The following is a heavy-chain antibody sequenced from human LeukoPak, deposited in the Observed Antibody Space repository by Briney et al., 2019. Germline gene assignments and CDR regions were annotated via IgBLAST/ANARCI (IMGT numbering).Heavy chain of an antibody. CDR3: ATESNGYNYY. J-gene: IGHJ4*02. CDR1: GYTLSQLS. Sequence: GASVKVSCKVSGYTLSQLSMHWVRQAPGKGLEWMGGFDPEDGQTIYAQKFQGRVTMTEDTSTDTAYMEKRSMRSEDTAVYYCATESNGYNYYWGQGTLVTVSS. D-gene: IGHD3-22*01. CDR2: FDPEDGQT. V-gene: IGHV1-24*01.